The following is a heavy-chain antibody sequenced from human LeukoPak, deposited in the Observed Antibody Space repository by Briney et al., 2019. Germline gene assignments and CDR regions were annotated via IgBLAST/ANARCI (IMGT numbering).Heavy chain of an antibody. CDR3: ARPSGSYAGAFDI. CDR1: GFTVSSNY. J-gene: IGHJ3*02. CDR2: IYSGGST. Sequence: GSLRLSCAASGFTVSSNYMSWVRQAPGKGLGWVSVIYSGGSTYYADSVKGRFTLSRDNSKNTLYLQMNSLRAEDTAVYYCARPSGSYAGAFDIWGQGTMVTVSS. D-gene: IGHD1-26*01. V-gene: IGHV3-53*01.